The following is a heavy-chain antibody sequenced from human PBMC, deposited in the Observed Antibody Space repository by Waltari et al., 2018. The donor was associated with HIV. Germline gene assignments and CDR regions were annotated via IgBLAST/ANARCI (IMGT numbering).Heavy chain of an antibody. CDR2: ISSSGSTI. D-gene: IGHD3-16*01. V-gene: IGHV3-48*03. Sequence: EVQLVESGGGLVQPGGSLRLPCAASGFTFSGYALNWVRQAPGKGLEWVSYISSSGSTIYYADSVKGRFTISRDNAKNSLYLQMNSLRAEDTAVYYCARGGNWYFDLWGRGTLVTVSS. J-gene: IGHJ2*01. CDR3: ARGGNWYFDL. CDR1: GFTFSGYA.